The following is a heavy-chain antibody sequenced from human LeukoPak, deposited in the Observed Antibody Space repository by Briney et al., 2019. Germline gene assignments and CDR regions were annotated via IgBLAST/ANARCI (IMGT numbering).Heavy chain of an antibody. CDR1: DGSITGYY. D-gene: IGHD6-19*01. CDR2: VYYTGRT. CDR3: ARHIPVSYDAFDL. J-gene: IGHJ3*01. Sequence: SETLSLTRTVSDGSITGYYWSWIRQPPGKGLEWIAYVYYTGRTLYNPSLESRVTISVDTSKTQFSLKLTSVTAADTAVYYCARHIPVSYDAFDLWGRGTTVTVSS. V-gene: IGHV4-59*08.